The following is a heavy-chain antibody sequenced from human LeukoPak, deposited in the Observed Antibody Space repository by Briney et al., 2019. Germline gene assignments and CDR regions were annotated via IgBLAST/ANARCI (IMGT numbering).Heavy chain of an antibody. D-gene: IGHD2-21*02. Sequence: GGSLRLSWAASGFTFSAHYMGWVRQAPGKGLEWVGRTRNKANRYTTEYAAAVKGRFTISRDDSKNSLYLQMNSLKTEDTAVYYCARQIVVVTASIYYYYYGMDVWGQGTTVTVSS. CDR1: GFTFSAHY. CDR2: TRNKANRYTT. J-gene: IGHJ6*02. V-gene: IGHV3-72*01. CDR3: ARQIVVVTASIYYYYYGMDV.